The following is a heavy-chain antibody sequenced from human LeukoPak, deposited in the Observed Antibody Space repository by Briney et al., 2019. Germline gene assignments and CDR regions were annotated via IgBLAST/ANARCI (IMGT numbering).Heavy chain of an antibody. Sequence: PGGSLRLSCAASGFSFSSYGMHWVRQSPGKGLEWLAFMRYGGSDKYYADSVKGRFTISRDNPKNTLYLQMNSLRSDDSGMYYCAKAGYCSGTGCPDYYYMDVWGKGTTVTVSS. V-gene: IGHV3-30*02. CDR2: MRYGGSDK. J-gene: IGHJ6*03. CDR1: GFSFSSYG. CDR3: AKAGYCSGTGCPDYYYMDV. D-gene: IGHD2-2*01.